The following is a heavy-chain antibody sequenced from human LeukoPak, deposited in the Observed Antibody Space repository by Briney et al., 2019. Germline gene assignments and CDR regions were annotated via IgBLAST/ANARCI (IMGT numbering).Heavy chain of an antibody. Sequence: PGGSLRLSCAASGFTFSSYAMHWVRQAPGKGLEWVAVISYDGSNKYYADSVKGRFTISRDNSKTTPYLQMNSLRAEDTAVYYCARDTGPYISSWDYFDYWGQGTLVTVSS. J-gene: IGHJ4*02. D-gene: IGHD6-13*01. CDR2: ISYDGSNK. CDR3: ARDTGPYISSWDYFDY. CDR1: GFTFSSYA. V-gene: IGHV3-30*01.